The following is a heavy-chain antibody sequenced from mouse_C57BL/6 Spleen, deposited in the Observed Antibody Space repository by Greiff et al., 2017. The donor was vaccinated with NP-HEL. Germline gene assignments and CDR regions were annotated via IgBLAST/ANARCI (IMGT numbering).Heavy chain of an antibody. D-gene: IGHD1-1*01. V-gene: IGHV5-4*01. CDR2: ISDGGSYT. Sequence: EVHLVESGGGLVKPGGSLKLSCAASGFTFSSYAMSWVRQTPEKRLEWIATISDGGSYTYYPNNVKGRFTLSRDNAKNNLYLQMSHLESEDTAMYYCTRDMATVVAPHAMDYWGQGTSVTVAS. CDR1: GFTFSSYA. CDR3: TRDMATVVAPHAMDY. J-gene: IGHJ4*01.